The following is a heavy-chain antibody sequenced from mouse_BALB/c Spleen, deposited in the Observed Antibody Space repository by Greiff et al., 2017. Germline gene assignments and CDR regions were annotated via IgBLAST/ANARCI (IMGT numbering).Heavy chain of an antibody. CDR2: ILPGSGNT. CDR3: ARELGQYYFDY. Sequence: VQLQESGAELMKPGASVKISCKATGYTFSSYWIEWVKQRPGHGLEWIGEILPGSGNTNYNEKFKGKATFTADTASNTAYMQLSSLTSEDSAVYYCARELGQYYFDYWGQGTTLTVSS. V-gene: IGHV1-9*01. J-gene: IGHJ2*01. CDR1: GYTFSSYW. D-gene: IGHD4-1*01.